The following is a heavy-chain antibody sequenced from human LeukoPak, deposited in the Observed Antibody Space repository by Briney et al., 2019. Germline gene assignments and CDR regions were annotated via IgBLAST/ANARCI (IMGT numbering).Heavy chain of an antibody. V-gene: IGHV1-18*01. CDR2: ISAYNGNT. CDR3: ARVVGTPYYDFWSGSYYMDV. D-gene: IGHD3-3*01. J-gene: IGHJ6*03. Sequence: ASVKVSCKASGYTFTSYGISWVRQTPGQGLEWMGWISAYNGNTNYAQKLQGRVTMTTDTSTSTAYMELRSLRSDDTAVHYCARVVGTPYYDFWSGSYYMDVWGKGTTVTVSS. CDR1: GYTFTSYG.